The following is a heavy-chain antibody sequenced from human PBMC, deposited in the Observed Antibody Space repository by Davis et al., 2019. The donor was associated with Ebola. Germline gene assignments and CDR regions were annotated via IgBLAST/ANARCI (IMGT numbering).Heavy chain of an antibody. CDR2: MNPNPGNT. J-gene: IGHJ6*02. CDR1: GYTFTSCG. CDR3: ARVRYYYYGMDV. Sequence: ASVKVSCKASGYTFTSCGISWVRQATGQGLSWMCWMNPNPGNTGYAQKFQGRVTMTRNTPISTAYMELSSLRSEDTAVYYCARVRYYYYGMDVWGQGTTVTVPS. V-gene: IGHV1-8*01.